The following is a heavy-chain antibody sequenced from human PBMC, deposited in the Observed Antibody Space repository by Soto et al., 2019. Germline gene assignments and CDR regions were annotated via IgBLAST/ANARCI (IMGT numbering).Heavy chain of an antibody. CDR1: GFTFSSYG. Sequence: QVQLVESGGGVVQPGRSLRLSCAASGFTFSSYGMHWVRQAPGKGLEWVAVIWYDGSNKYYADSVKGRFTISRDKSKNTMDLQMNSLRAEDTAVYYCASSYCSGGSCYSRYYYGMDVWGQGTTVTVPS. J-gene: IGHJ6*02. V-gene: IGHV3-33*01. CDR2: IWYDGSNK. D-gene: IGHD2-15*01. CDR3: ASSYCSGGSCYSRYYYGMDV.